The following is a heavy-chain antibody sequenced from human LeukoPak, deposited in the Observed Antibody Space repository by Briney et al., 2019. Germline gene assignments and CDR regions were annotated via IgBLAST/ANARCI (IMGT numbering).Heavy chain of an antibody. CDR3: VAEAAGGFRFDY. CDR2: IYYSGST. Sequence: SETLSLTCTVAGASISSYVWSWIRQPPGKGLEWIGYIYYSGSTIYNPSLKSRVTISLDTSKNQFSLKLSSVTASDTAVYYCVAEAAGGFRFDYWGQGTLVTVSS. V-gene: IGHV4-59*08. D-gene: IGHD5-12*01. J-gene: IGHJ4*02. CDR1: GASISSYV.